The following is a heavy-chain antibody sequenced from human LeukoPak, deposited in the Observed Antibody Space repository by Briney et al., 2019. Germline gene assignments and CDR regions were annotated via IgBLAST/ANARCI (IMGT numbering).Heavy chain of an antibody. Sequence: GGSLRPSCAASGFTVSRNYMSWVRQAPGKGLEWVSVIYSGGRTYYADPVKGRFTISRDNSKNTLYLQMNRLRAEDTAVYYCARDKGTSYLSSFDYWGQGTLVTVSS. CDR1: GFTVSRNY. CDR2: IYSGGRT. J-gene: IGHJ4*02. CDR3: ARDKGTSYLSSFDY. V-gene: IGHV3-66*01. D-gene: IGHD6-6*01.